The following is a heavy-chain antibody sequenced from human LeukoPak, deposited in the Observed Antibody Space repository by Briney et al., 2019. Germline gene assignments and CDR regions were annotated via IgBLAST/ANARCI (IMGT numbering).Heavy chain of an antibody. J-gene: IGHJ4*02. CDR2: IYYSGST. CDR3: ARHQGDSSGNLGY. CDR1: GGSISSYY. D-gene: IGHD3-22*01. V-gene: IGHV4-59*08. Sequence: SETLSLTCTVSGGSISSYYWSWIRQPPGKGLEWIGYIYYSGSTNYNPSLKSRVTISVDTSKNQLSLKLSSVTAADTAVYYCARHQGDSSGNLGYWGQGTLVTVSS.